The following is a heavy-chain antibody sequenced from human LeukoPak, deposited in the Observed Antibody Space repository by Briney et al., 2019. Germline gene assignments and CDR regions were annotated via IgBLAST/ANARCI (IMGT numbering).Heavy chain of an antibody. V-gene: IGHV5-51*01. Sequence: GESLKISCQGSGYSFTSYWIGWVRQMPGKGLEWMGIIYPGDSDTRYSPSFQGQVTISADKSISTAYLQWSSLKASDTAMYYCARKSSSSGYSAHPVDYCGHGTLVTGSS. D-gene: IGHD6-13*01. J-gene: IGHJ4*01. CDR1: GYSFTSYW. CDR2: IYPGDSDT. CDR3: ARKSSSSGYSAHPVDY.